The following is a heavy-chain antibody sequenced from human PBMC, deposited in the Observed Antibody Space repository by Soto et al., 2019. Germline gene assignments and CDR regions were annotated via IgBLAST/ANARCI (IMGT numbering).Heavy chain of an antibody. Sequence: SETLSLTCAVYGGSFSGYYWSWIRQPPGKGLEWIGEINHSGSTNYNPSLKSRVTISVDTSKNQFSLKLSSVTAADTAVYYCARLWGYYNDFWGQGTLVTVSS. V-gene: IGHV4-34*01. D-gene: IGHD3-22*01. CDR2: INHSGST. CDR3: ARLWGYYNDF. CDR1: GGSFSGYY. J-gene: IGHJ4*02.